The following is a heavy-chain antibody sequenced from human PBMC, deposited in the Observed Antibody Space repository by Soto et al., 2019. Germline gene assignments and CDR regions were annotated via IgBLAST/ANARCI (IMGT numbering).Heavy chain of an antibody. Sequence: EVQLLESGGGLVQPGGSLTLSCAASGFTFSSYAINWVRQAPGKGLEWVSTISGSGGSTYYADSVKGRFSISRDNSDNTLYLQMNSLRAEDSAVYYCAKLGTVGGSCYYDYWGQGTLVTVSS. CDR3: AKLGTVGGSCYYDY. CDR2: ISGSGGST. D-gene: IGHD2-15*01. CDR1: GFTFSSYA. J-gene: IGHJ4*02. V-gene: IGHV3-23*01.